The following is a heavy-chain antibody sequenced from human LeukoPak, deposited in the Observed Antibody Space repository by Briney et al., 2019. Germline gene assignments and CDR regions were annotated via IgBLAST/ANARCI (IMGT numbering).Heavy chain of an antibody. CDR1: GFTFSSFW. CDR2: IKQDGSEK. Sequence: GGSLRLSCAASGFTFSSFWMKWVRQAPGKGLEWVANIKQDGSEKYYVDSVRGRFTISRDNAKNSLYLQMNSLRAEDTAVYYCARDCQYCSSTSHFDYWGQGTLVTVSS. CDR3: ARDCQYCSSTSHFDY. J-gene: IGHJ4*02. V-gene: IGHV3-7*01. D-gene: IGHD2-2*01.